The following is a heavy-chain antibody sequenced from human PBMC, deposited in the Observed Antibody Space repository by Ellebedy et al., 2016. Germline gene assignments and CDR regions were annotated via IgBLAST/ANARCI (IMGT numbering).Heavy chain of an antibody. CDR1: GFTVSTNY. CDR2: IFSDGNT. CDR3: ARGVGSGWFDP. D-gene: IGHD2-15*01. V-gene: IGHV3-53*01. Sequence: LSLTCAASGFTVSTNYMKWVRPAPGKGLEWVSAIFSDGNTYYADSVKGRFTISRDNSKNTLYLQMNSLRAEDTAVYYCARGVGSGWFDPWGQGTLVTVSS. J-gene: IGHJ5*02.